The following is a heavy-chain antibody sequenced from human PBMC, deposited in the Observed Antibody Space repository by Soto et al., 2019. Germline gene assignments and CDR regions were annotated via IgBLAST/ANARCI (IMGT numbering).Heavy chain of an antibody. CDR1: GGTFSSYA. V-gene: IGHV1-69*12. D-gene: IGHD1-7*01. CDR3: ARVRIGTTSYYFDY. J-gene: IGHJ4*02. CDR2: IIPIFGTA. Sequence: QVQLVQSGAEVKKPGSSVKVSCKASGGTFSSYAISWVRQAPGQGLEWMGGIIPIFGTANYAQKSQGRVTITADESTSTAYMELSSLRSEDTAVYYCARVRIGTTSYYFDYWGQGTLVTVSS.